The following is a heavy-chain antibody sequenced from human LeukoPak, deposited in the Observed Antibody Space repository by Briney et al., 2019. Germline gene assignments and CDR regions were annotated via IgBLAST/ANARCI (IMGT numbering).Heavy chain of an antibody. Sequence: GGSLRLSCAASGFTFSSYAMSWVRQAPGKGLEWVSAISGSGGSTYYADSVKGRFTISRDNSKNTLYLQMNSLRAEDTAVYYCATEYSSGWYLAEYFQHWGQGTLVTVSS. CDR2: ISGSGGST. CDR1: GFTFSSYA. V-gene: IGHV3-23*01. D-gene: IGHD6-19*01. CDR3: ATEYSSGWYLAEYFQH. J-gene: IGHJ1*01.